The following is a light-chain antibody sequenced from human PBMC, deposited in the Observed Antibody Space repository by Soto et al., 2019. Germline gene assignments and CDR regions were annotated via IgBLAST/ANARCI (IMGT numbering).Light chain of an antibody. Sequence: EIVLTQYPGTLSLSPGERSTLSCRASQSVRNNYLAWYQQKPGQAPRLLIYGASSRATGIPDRFSGSGSGTDFTLTISRLEPEDFAVYYCQQYGSSGLTFGGGTKVDIK. V-gene: IGKV3-20*01. CDR1: QSVRNNY. CDR3: QQYGSSGLT. CDR2: GAS. J-gene: IGKJ4*01.